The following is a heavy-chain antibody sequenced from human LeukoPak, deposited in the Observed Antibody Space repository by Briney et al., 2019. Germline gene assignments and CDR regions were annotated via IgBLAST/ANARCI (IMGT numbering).Heavy chain of an antibody. CDR3: VAQGYNWNAYESLGYFDY. V-gene: IGHV1-8*01. CDR1: GYTFTSYD. J-gene: IGHJ4*02. Sequence: ASVKVSCKASGYTFTSYDINWVRQATGQRLEWMGWMNPNSGNTGYAQKFQGRVTMTRNTSISTAYMELSSLRSEDTAVYYCVAQGYNWNAYESLGYFDYWGQGTLVTVSS. CDR2: MNPNSGNT. D-gene: IGHD1-20*01.